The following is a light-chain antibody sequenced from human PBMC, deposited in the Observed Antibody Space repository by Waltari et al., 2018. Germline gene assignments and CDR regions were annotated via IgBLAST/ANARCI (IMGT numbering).Light chain of an antibody. CDR1: ASDIGNYYH. J-gene: IGLJ1*01. V-gene: IGLV2-14*03. CDR3: KSFTNRLTYV. CDR2: DVA. Sequence: QSALTQPASVSGSPGQSITISCTGTASDIGNYYHFSWYQQHPGKAPKLIIYDVANRPSGVSDRFSGSKSGNTAFLTISGLQAEDEADYYCKSFTNRLTYVFGSGTKVSV.